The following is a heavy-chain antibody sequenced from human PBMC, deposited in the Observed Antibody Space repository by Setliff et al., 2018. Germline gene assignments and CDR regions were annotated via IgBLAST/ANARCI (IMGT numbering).Heavy chain of an antibody. D-gene: IGHD5-18*01. CDR1: GGSISSGGYY. Sequence: PSETLSLTCTVSGGSISSGGYYWSWIRQHPGKGLEWIGYIYYSGSTHYNPSLKSRVTISVDTSKNQFSLKLSSVTAADTAVYYCAVTLSFPIQSPFDPWGQGTLVTVSS. J-gene: IGHJ5*02. V-gene: IGHV4-31*03. CDR3: AVTLSFPIQSPFDP. CDR2: IYYSGST.